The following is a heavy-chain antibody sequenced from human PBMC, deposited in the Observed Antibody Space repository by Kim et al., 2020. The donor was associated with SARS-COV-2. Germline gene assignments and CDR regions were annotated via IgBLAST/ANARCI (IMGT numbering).Heavy chain of an antibody. CDR1: GGSISSYY. V-gene: IGHV4-59*08. D-gene: IGHD3-3*01. CDR2: IYYSGST. J-gene: IGHJ6*02. Sequence: SETLSLTCTVSGGSISSYYWSWIRQPPGKGLEWIGYIYYSGSTNYNPSLKSRVTISVDTSKNQFSLKLSSVTAADTAVYYCARRGYDFWSGYAGMDVWGQGTTVTVSS. CDR3: ARRGYDFWSGYAGMDV.